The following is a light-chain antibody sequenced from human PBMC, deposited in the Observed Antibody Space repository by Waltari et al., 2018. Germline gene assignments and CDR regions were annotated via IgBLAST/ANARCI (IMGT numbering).Light chain of an antibody. V-gene: IGKV3-11*01. Sequence: EIVLTQSPATLSLSPGERATLSCRASQSVSSYLAWYQQKPGQAPRLLIYDASNRATGIPARFSGSGSGTDFTLTISSLEPEDFAVYYCQQDRYTFGQGTKLEIK. J-gene: IGKJ2*01. CDR3: QQDRYT. CDR1: QSVSSY. CDR2: DAS.